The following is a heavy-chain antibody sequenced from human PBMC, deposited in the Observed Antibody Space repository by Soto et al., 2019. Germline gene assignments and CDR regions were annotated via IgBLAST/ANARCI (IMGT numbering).Heavy chain of an antibody. J-gene: IGHJ3*02. V-gene: IGHV4-59*08. D-gene: IGHD2-15*01. CDR3: ARQGGSKGIRAFDI. Sequence: QVQLQESGPGLVKPSETLSLTCTVSGGSISSYYRSWIRQPPGKGPEWIGYIYYSGSTNYNPSLTSRATIAVDTCKNRCALELSSVTAADTAVYYCARQGGSKGIRAFDIWGPGTMVTVSS. CDR1: GGSISSYY. CDR2: IYYSGST.